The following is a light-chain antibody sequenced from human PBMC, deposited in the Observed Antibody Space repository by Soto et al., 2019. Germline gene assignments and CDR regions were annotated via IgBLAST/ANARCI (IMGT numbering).Light chain of an antibody. CDR1: QSITGW. CDR3: QQYNPYSPWT. J-gene: IGKJ1*01. CDR2: KAS. V-gene: IGKV1-5*03. Sequence: DIQMTQSPSSLSASVGDRVTISCRASQSITGWLAWFQQKPGKAPKLLISKASNLESGVPSRFSGSGYGTDFTLTISGLQPDDFATYYCQQYNPYSPWTFGQRTKVDIK.